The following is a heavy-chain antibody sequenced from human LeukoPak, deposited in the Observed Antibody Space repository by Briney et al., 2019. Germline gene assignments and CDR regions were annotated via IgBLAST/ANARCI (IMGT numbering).Heavy chain of an antibody. Sequence: PGGSLRLSCAASGFTFSSYSMNWVRQAPGKGLEWVSSISSSSSYICYADSVKGRFTISRDNAKNSLYLQMNSLRAEDTAVYYCARVALQQLYFDYWGQGTLVTVSS. D-gene: IGHD6-13*01. CDR1: GFTFSSYS. V-gene: IGHV3-21*01. J-gene: IGHJ4*02. CDR3: ARVALQQLYFDY. CDR2: ISSSSSYI.